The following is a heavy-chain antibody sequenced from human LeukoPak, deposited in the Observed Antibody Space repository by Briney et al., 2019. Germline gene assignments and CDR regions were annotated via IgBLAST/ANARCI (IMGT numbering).Heavy chain of an antibody. D-gene: IGHD2-2*01. CDR1: GFTFSSYS. CDR3: ARCPISSTSYRGWFDP. V-gene: IGHV3-48*02. Sequence: RGSLRLSCAASGFTFSSYSMNWVRQAPGKGLEWVSYISSSSSTIYYADSVKGRFTISRDNAKNSVYLQMNSLRDEDTAVYYCARCPISSTSYRGWFDPWGQGTLVTVSS. J-gene: IGHJ5*02. CDR2: ISSSSSTI.